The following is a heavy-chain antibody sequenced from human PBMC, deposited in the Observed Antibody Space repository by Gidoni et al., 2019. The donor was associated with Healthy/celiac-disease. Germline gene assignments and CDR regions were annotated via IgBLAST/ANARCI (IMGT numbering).Heavy chain of an antibody. Sequence: QVQLVEAGGGVVQPGRSLRLTGAGCGFTISSYGMHWVRQAPGKGLEWVAVISYDGSNKDYADSVKGRFTISRDNSKNTLYLQMNSLRAEDTAVYYCAKDLARYCSGGSCYSIDYWGQGTLVTVSS. D-gene: IGHD2-15*01. V-gene: IGHV3-30*18. CDR3: AKDLARYCSGGSCYSIDY. CDR1: GFTISSYG. CDR2: ISYDGSNK. J-gene: IGHJ4*02.